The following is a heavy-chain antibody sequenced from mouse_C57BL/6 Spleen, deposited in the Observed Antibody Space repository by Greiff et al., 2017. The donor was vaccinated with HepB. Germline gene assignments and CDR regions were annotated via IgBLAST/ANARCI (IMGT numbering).Heavy chain of an antibody. Sequence: QVQLQQSGPELVKPGASVKISCKASGYAFSSSWMNWVKQRPGKGLEWIGRIYPGDGDTNYNGKFKGKATLTADKSSSTAYMQLSSLTSEDSAVYFCARRDYGSEYFDVWGAGTTVTVSS. CDR2: IYPGDGDT. CDR3: ARRDYGSEYFDV. J-gene: IGHJ1*01. D-gene: IGHD1-1*01. CDR1: GYAFSSSW. V-gene: IGHV1-82*01.